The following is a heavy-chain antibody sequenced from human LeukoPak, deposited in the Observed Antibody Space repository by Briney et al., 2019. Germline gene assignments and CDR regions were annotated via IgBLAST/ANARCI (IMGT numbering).Heavy chain of an antibody. CDR2: INPGGGST. CDR1: GYTFTSYY. D-gene: IGHD6-13*01. J-gene: IGHJ5*02. V-gene: IGHV1-46*01. CDR3: ARRSSIAAPYGNWFDP. Sequence: GASVKVSCKASGYTFTSYYMHWVRQAPGQGLEWMGIINPGGGSTSYAQKFQGRVTMTRDTSTSTVYMELSSLRSEDTAVYYCARRSSIAAPYGNWFDPWGQGTLVTVSS.